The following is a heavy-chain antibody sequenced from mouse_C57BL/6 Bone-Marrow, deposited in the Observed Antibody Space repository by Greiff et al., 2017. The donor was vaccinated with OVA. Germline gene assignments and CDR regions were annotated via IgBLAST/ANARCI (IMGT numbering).Heavy chain of an antibody. CDR3: ARSAITTVLGRWYFDV. CDR1: GYTFTGYW. V-gene: IGHV1-9*01. D-gene: IGHD1-1*01. J-gene: IGHJ1*03. CDR2: ILPGSGST. Sequence: QVQLQQSGAELMKPGASVKLSCKATGYTFTGYWIEWVKQRPGHGLEWIGEILPGSGSTNYNEKFKGKATFTADTSSNTAYMQLSSLTTEDSAIYYCARSAITTVLGRWYFDVWGTGTTVTVSS.